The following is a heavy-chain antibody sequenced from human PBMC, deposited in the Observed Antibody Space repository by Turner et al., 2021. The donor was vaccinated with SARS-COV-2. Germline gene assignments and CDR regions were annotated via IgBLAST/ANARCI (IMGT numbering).Heavy chain of an antibody. D-gene: IGHD6-19*01. CDR1: GESINSKTSY. Sequence: QLRLQESGPGLVKPSETLSLTCTVSGESINSKTSYWGWIRPTPGKGLEWFGSVYYIVTTYYQPSLKTRVTISVDTSNNQFSMKLASVTAADTAVYFCVRVSESFGLCSGCYCPYFPNWCQGILVTVSS. CDR2: VYYIVTT. J-gene: IGHJ4*02. V-gene: IGHV4-39*01. CDR3: VRVSESFGLCSGCYCPYFPN.